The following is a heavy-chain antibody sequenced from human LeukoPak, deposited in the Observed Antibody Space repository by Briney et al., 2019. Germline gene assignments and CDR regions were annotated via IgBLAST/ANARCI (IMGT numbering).Heavy chain of an antibody. J-gene: IGHJ4*02. Sequence: GGSLRLSCAASGFTFSNAWMSWVRQAPGKGLEWVGRIKSKTDGGTTDYAAPVKGRFTISRDDPKNTLYLQMNSLKTEDTAVYYCTTQTSTYYDILTGYYPFDYWGQGTLVTVSS. V-gene: IGHV3-15*01. CDR2: IKSKTDGGTT. CDR1: GFTFSNAW. CDR3: TTQTSTYYDILTGYYPFDY. D-gene: IGHD3-9*01.